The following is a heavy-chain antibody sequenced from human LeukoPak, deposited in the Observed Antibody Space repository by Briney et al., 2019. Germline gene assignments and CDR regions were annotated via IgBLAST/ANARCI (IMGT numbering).Heavy chain of an antibody. CDR3: ARRRSAYSSGWYGY. V-gene: IGHV4-34*01. CDR1: GGSFSGYY. Sequence: TSETLSLTCAVYGGSFSGYYWSWLRQPPGKGLEWIGEINHSGSTNYNPSLKSRVTISVDTSKNQFSLKLSSVTAADTAVYYCARRRSAYSSGWYGYWGQGTLVTVSS. J-gene: IGHJ4*02. D-gene: IGHD6-19*01. CDR2: INHSGST.